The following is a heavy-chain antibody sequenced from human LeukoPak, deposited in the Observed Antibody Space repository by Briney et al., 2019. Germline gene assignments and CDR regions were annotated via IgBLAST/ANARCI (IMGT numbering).Heavy chain of an antibody. CDR1: GFNFRNYW. J-gene: IGHJ4*02. CDR2: IKRDGSEK. Sequence: PGGSLRLSCAASGFNFRNYWMSWVRQAPGKGPEWVANIKRDGSEKYYVDSVKGRFAISRDNARNSLYLQMNSLRAEDTAVYYCAKHARVEMATITPFDYWGQGTLVTVSS. V-gene: IGHV3-7*03. D-gene: IGHD5-12*01. CDR3: AKHARVEMATITPFDY.